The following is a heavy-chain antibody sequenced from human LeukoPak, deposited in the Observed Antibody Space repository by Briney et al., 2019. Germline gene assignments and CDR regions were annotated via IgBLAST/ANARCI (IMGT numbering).Heavy chain of an antibody. J-gene: IGHJ4*02. V-gene: IGHV1-2*02. CDR1: GYTFSDYY. Sequence: ASVKVSCKASGYTFSDYYIHWVRQAPGQGLEWMGWINPNSGGTDYAQTFQGRVTMTRDTSISTAYMELSRLRSDDTAVYYCARVDYDILTGYSYYFDYWGQGTLVTVSS. D-gene: IGHD3-9*01. CDR2: INPNSGGT. CDR3: ARVDYDILTGYSYYFDY.